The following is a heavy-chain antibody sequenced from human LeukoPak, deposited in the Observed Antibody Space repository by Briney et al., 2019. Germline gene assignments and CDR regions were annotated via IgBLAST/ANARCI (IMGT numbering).Heavy chain of an antibody. Sequence: SETLSLTCAVYGGSFSGYYWSWIRQPPGKGLEWIGEINHSGSTNYNPSLKSRVTISVDTSKNQFSLKLSSVTAADTAVYYCASVKGFLEWPYPIDWGRGTLVTASS. CDR3: ASVKGFLEWPYPID. CDR2: INHSGST. CDR1: GGSFSGYY. J-gene: IGHJ4*02. D-gene: IGHD3-3*01. V-gene: IGHV4-34*01.